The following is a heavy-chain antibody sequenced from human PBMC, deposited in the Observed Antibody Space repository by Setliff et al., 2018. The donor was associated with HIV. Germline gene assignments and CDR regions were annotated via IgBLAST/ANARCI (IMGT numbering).Heavy chain of an antibody. CDR1: GGSISRSSHH. Sequence: PSETLSLTCTVSGGSISRSSHHWGWIRQPPGKGLEWIGALSSNGNSYYHPSLKSRVTISIDASKNLFYLNLNSLAAADTAVYYCVGQDLVLLKYYYMDYWGPGALVTVSS. J-gene: IGHJ4*03. V-gene: IGHV4-39*07. D-gene: IGHD3-10*01. CDR3: VGQDLVLLKYYYMDY. CDR2: LSSNGNS.